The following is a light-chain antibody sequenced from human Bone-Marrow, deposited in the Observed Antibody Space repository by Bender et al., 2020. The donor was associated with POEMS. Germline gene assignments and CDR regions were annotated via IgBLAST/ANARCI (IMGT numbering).Light chain of an antibody. V-gene: IGLV3-1*01. CDR3: QVWDSSTVHVV. J-gene: IGLJ2*01. Sequence: SYELTQPPSVSVSPGQTASITCSGDKLGDKYACWYQQKPGQSPVLVIFQDTKRPSGIPERFSGSNSGNTATLTISGTQAMDEADYYCQVWDSSTVHVVFGGGTKLTVL. CDR2: QDT. CDR1: KLGDKY.